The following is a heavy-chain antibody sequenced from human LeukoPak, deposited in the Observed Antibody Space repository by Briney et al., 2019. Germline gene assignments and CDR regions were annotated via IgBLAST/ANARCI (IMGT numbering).Heavy chain of an antibody. CDR2: ISGSGGST. D-gene: IGHD1-1*01. Sequence: GGSLRLSCGASGFTFSSYAMSWVRQTPGKGLEWVSGISGSGGSTHYADSVKGRFTISRDNAKNSLYLQMNTLRAEDTAVYYCARDHRYGGLFDYWGQGILVTVSS. V-gene: IGHV3-23*01. CDR3: ARDHRYGGLFDY. CDR1: GFTFSSYA. J-gene: IGHJ4*02.